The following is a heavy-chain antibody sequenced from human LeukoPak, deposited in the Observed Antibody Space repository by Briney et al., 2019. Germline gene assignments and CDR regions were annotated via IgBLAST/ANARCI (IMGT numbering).Heavy chain of an antibody. CDR1: GGFFSGYY. D-gene: IGHD3-3*01. CDR2: INHSGST. CDR3: ARGSSDFWSGYYFDY. Sequence: PSETMSLTCAVYGGFFSGYYWSWIRQPPGKGLEWIGEINHSGSTNYNPSLKSRVPISVDTSKNQFSLKLSSVTAADTAVYYCARGSSDFWSGYYFDYWGQGTLVTVSS. V-gene: IGHV4-34*01. J-gene: IGHJ4*02.